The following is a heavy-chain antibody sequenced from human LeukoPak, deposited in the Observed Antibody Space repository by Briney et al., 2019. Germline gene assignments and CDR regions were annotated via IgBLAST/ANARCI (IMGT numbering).Heavy chain of an antibody. V-gene: IGHV6-1*01. J-gene: IGHJ5*02. CDR2: TYYRSTWYN. D-gene: IGHD2-2*01. CDR1: GVSVSSNSVT. CDR3: ARRLTQYDCFDP. Sequence: SQTLSLTCAISGVSVSSNSVTWNWIRQSPSRGLEWLGRTYYRSTWYNDYAVSVRGRITVNPDTSKNQFSLHLNSVTPEDTAVYYCARRLTQYDCFDPWGQGILVTVSS.